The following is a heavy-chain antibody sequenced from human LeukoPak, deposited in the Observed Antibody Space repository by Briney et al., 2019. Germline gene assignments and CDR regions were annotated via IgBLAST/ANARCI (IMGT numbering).Heavy chain of an antibody. Sequence: SETLSLTCTVSGGSVSSGSDYWSWLRQPPGKGLQWIGYIYYSGSTNYNPYLKSRVTISVDTSKNQFSLKLSSVTAADTAIYYCAREDNYGDYIDYWGQGTLVTVSS. CDR1: GGSVSSGSDY. CDR3: AREDNYGDYIDY. D-gene: IGHD4-17*01. V-gene: IGHV4-61*01. CDR2: IYYSGST. J-gene: IGHJ4*02.